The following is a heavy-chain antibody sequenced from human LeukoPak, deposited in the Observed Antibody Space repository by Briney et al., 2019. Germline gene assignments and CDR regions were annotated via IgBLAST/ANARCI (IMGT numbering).Heavy chain of an antibody. V-gene: IGHV3-23*01. D-gene: IGHD3-10*01. Sequence: PGGSLRLSCVASGFPFSTYGISWVRRAPGKGLEWVSVIGGSGDSTYYADSVKGRFTISRDNSKNTLYLQMNSLRAEDTAVYYCAKNYYGSGSYYLYFDYWGQGTLVTVSS. J-gene: IGHJ4*02. CDR2: IGGSGDST. CDR3: AKNYYGSGSYYLYFDY. CDR1: GFPFSTYG.